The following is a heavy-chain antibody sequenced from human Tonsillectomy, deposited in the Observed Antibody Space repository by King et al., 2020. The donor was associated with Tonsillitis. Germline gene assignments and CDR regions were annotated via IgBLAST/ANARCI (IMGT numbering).Heavy chain of an antibody. D-gene: IGHD3-10*01. CDR1: GYSFTSYW. V-gene: IGHV5-51*01. CDR2: IYPRDSDT. CDR3: VRPHTRLIWFGEVLVDV. Sequence: EVQLVESGAEVKKPGESLKISCKGSGYSFTSYWIGWVRQMPGKGLEWMGIIYPRDSDTRYSPSFEGQVNISVDKSISSAYLQWSSLKASDTAMYYCVRPHTRLIWFGEVLVDVWGQGTTVTVSS. J-gene: IGHJ6*02.